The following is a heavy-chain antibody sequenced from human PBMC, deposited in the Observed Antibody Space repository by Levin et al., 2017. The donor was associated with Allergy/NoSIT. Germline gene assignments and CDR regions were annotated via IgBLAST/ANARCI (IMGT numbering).Heavy chain of an antibody. D-gene: IGHD3-3*01. Sequence: SCAASGFTFSSYEMNWVRRAPGKGLEWVSYISSTGSTIYSADSVKGRFTISRDNAQNSLYLHMNSLRAEDTAVYYCARQLGNFWSGYNDFDYWGQGTLVTVSS. J-gene: IGHJ4*02. CDR2: ISSTGSTI. CDR3: ARQLGNFWSGYNDFDY. CDR1: GFTFSSYE. V-gene: IGHV3-48*03.